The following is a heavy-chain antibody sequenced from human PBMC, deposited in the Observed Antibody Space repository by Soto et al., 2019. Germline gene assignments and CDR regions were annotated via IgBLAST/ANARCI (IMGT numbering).Heavy chain of an antibody. Sequence: QVQLVQSGAEVKKPGSSVKVSCKASGGTFSSYAISWVRQAPGQGLEWMGGIIPIFGTANYAQKFQGRVTITADESTSTAYMELCSLRSEDTAVYYCARNKAREGYYYYYGMVVWGQGTTVTVSS. J-gene: IGHJ6*02. CDR2: IIPIFGTA. D-gene: IGHD1-26*01. CDR1: GGTFSSYA. V-gene: IGHV1-69*12. CDR3: ARNKAREGYYYYYGMVV.